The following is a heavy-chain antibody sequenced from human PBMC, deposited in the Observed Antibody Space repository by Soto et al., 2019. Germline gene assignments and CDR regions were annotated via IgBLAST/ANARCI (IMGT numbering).Heavy chain of an antibody. J-gene: IGHJ6*02. CDR1: GYTFTGYY. CDR2: INPNSGGT. D-gene: IGHD1-20*01. Sequence: ASVKVSCKASGYTFTGYYMHWVRQAPGQGLEWMGWINPNSGGTNYAQKFQGRVTMTRDTSISTAYMELSRLRSDDTAVYYCASNRNTRGDYYYYGMDVWGQGTRVTVSS. V-gene: IGHV1-2*02. CDR3: ASNRNTRGDYYYYGMDV.